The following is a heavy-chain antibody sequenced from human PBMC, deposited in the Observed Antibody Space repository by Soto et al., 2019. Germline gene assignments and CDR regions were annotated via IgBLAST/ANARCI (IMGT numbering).Heavy chain of an antibody. J-gene: IGHJ6*02. CDR1: GYXFTSYL. CDR2: IYPGDSDT. V-gene: IGHV5-51*01. CDR3: ARYSIAARPAYYYGMDV. Sequence: EXLKISCKCSGYXFTSYLLVWVRHMPGKGLEWMGIIYPGDSDTRYSPSFQGQVTISADKSISTSYLQWSSLKDSDTAMYYSARYSIAARPAYYYGMDVWGQGTTGTVSS. D-gene: IGHD6-6*01.